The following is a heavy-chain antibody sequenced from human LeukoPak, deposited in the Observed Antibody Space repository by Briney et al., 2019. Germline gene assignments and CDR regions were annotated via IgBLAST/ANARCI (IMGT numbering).Heavy chain of an antibody. V-gene: IGHV3-23*01. J-gene: IGHJ4*02. CDR1: GLTFSSYE. CDR3: ARGYCSGGSCFNFDF. Sequence: PGGSLRLSCAASGLTFSSYEMNWVRQAPGKGLDWVSGIRGSGESTYYADSVKGRFTISRDNSKNTLYLQMNSLRVEDTALYYCARGYCSGGSCFNFDFWGQGTLVTVSS. CDR2: IRGSGEST. D-gene: IGHD2-15*01.